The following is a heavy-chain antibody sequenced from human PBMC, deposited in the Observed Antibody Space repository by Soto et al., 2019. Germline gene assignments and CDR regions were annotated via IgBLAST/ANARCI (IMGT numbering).Heavy chain of an antibody. D-gene: IGHD6-19*01. V-gene: IGHV3-30*03. Sequence: QVPLVESGGGVVQPGRSLRLSCAASGFTFSSYGMHWVRQAPGKGLERVAVISYEGSNKYYADSVKGRFTISRDNSKNTLYLQMNSLRAEDTAVYYCATPQGGWYPPFDYWGQGTLVTVSS. CDR3: ATPQGGWYPPFDY. CDR2: ISYEGSNK. CDR1: GFTFSSYG. J-gene: IGHJ4*02.